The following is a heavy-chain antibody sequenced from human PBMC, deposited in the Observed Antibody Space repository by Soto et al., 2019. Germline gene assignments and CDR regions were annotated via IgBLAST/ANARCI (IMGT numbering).Heavy chain of an antibody. CDR1: GGSFSGYY. J-gene: IGHJ6*03. CDR3: ARGGITRRNYYYYYMDV. CDR2: INHRGST. D-gene: IGHD1-1*01. V-gene: IGHV4-34*01. Sequence: SETLSLNCAVYGGSFSGYYWSWIRQPPGKGLEWIGEINHRGSTNYNPSLKSRVTISVDTSKNQFSLKLSSVTAADTAVYYCARGGITRRNYYYYYMDVWGKGTTVTVSS.